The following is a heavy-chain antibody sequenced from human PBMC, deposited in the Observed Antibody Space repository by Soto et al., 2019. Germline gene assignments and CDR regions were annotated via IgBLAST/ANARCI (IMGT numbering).Heavy chain of an antibody. V-gene: IGHV4-30-2*01. Sequence: SETLSLTCAVSGGSISSGGYSWSWIRQPPGKGLEWIGYIYHSGSTYYNPSLKSRVTISVDTSKKQFSMKLNSVTAADKAVYYCARYGRLGRGAQNSFDYWGQGTLVTVSS. CDR2: IYHSGST. D-gene: IGHD1-26*01. CDR3: ARYGRLGRGAQNSFDY. CDR1: GGSISSGGYS. J-gene: IGHJ4*02.